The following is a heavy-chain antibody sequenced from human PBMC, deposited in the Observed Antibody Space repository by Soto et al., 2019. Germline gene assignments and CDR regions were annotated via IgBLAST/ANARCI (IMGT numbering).Heavy chain of an antibody. Sequence: PSETLSLTCNVSGGSINPYFWTWIRQAPGRGLEWIGYISSSGIPTYSPSLKSRLTISVDPSKNHFSLKLNSMTAADTATYYCARLFFVGGPGSYCAVLAGWGQGTTVTVSS. CDR2: ISSSGIP. CDR1: GGSINPYF. CDR3: ARLFFVGGPGSYCAVLAG. V-gene: IGHV4-59*01. D-gene: IGHD3-16*01. J-gene: IGHJ6*02.